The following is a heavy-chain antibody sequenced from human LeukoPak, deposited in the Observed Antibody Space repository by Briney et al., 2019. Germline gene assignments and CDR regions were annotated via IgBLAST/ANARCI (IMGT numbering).Heavy chain of an antibody. V-gene: IGHV4-61*02. J-gene: IGHJ6*03. CDR2: IYTGGST. Sequence: SETLSLTCAVSGGSISRGYYYWSWIRQPAGKGLEWIGRIYTGGSTNYNPSLKSRVTISVDTSKNQISLRMTSVTAADTAVYYCAAYKGETDYYYYYYMDVWGKGTTVTVSS. D-gene: IGHD3-16*01. CDR3: AAYKGETDYYYYYYMDV. CDR1: GGSISRGYYY.